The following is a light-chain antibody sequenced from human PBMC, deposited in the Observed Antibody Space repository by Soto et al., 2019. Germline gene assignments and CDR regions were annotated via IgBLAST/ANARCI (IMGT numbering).Light chain of an antibody. CDR3: QQYDAYPLT. Sequence: DIQMTQSPSTLSASVGDRVTISCRASQSISTWLAWYQQKPGKAPKLLIHKASTLESGVPSRFSGGGSGTDFTLTIHSLQPDDFATYYCQQYDAYPLTFGGGTKVDI. V-gene: IGKV1-5*03. CDR2: KAS. J-gene: IGKJ4*01. CDR1: QSISTW.